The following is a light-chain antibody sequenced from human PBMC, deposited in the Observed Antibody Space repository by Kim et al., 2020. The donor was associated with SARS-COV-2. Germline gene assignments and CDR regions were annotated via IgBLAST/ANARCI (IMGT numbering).Light chain of an antibody. CDR1: QVISSW. V-gene: IGKV1-12*01. CDR2: AAS. Sequence: DIQMTQSPSSVSASVGDRVTITCRASQVISSWLAWYQQKPGKAPKLLIYAASSLQSGVPSRISSSGSGTDFTLTISSLQPEDCATYYCQQANSFPWTFGQGTKVDIK. J-gene: IGKJ1*01. CDR3: QQANSFPWT.